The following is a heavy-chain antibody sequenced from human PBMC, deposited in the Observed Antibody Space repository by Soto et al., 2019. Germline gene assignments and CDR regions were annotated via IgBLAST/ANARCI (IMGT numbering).Heavy chain of an antibody. Sequence: SETRSLTCTVSGGSISRYYWSWIRQPPGKGLELIGYIYYSGSTNYNPSLKSRVTMSVDTSKSQFSLKLSSVTTADTAVYYCARAARPNGFTMVRGVNTYYFDYWGQGTLVTVSS. CDR1: GGSISRYY. V-gene: IGHV4-59*01. CDR2: IYYSGST. CDR3: ARAARPNGFTMVRGVNTYYFDY. D-gene: IGHD3-10*01. J-gene: IGHJ4*02.